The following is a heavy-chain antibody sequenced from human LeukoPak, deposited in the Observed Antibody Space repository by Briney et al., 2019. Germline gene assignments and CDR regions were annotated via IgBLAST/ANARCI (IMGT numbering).Heavy chain of an antibody. J-gene: IGHJ4*02. CDR3: ARERTGTVTTDYFDY. CDR1: GGSISSSCYY. D-gene: IGHD4-17*01. V-gene: IGHV4-39*07. Sequence: SETLSLTCTVSGGSISSSCYYWGWIRQPPGKGLEWFGSIYYSGSTYYNPSLKSRVTISVDTSKNQFSLKLSSVTAADTAVYYCARERTGTVTTDYFDYWGQGTLVTVSS. CDR2: IYYSGST.